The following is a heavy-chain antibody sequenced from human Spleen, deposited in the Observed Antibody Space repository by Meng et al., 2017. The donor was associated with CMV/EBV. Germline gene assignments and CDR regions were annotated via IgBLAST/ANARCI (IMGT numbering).Heavy chain of an antibody. CDR1: GFTFSNFG. CDR3: AKVLLAARPSYYFDY. V-gene: IGHV3-30*12. J-gene: IGHJ4*02. Sequence: GESLKISCAASGFTFSNFGMHWVRQAPGKGLEWVALMSYDGSNIYYADSVKGRFNISKDNSKSTLYLQMNSLRAEDTAVYYCAKVLLAARPSYYFDYWGQGTLVTVSS. CDR2: MSYDGSNI. D-gene: IGHD6-6*01.